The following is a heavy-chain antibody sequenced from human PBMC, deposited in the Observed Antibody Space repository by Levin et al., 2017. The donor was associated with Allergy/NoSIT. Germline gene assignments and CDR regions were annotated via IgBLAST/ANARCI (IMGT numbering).Heavy chain of an antibody. J-gene: IGHJ4*02. D-gene: IGHD3-10*01. Sequence: PSETLSLTCAVYGGSFSGYYWSWIRQPPGKGLEWIGEINHSGSTNYNPSLKSRVTISVDTSKNQFSLKLSSVTAADTAVYYCARVWWFGELLYSFDYWGQGTLVTVSS. V-gene: IGHV4-34*01. CDR2: INHSGST. CDR1: GGSFSGYY. CDR3: ARVWWFGELLYSFDY.